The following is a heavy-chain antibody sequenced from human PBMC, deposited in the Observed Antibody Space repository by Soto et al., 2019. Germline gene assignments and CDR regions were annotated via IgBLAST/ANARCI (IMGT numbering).Heavy chain of an antibody. CDR2: IIQDGGDK. CDR1: GFSFSDHW. Sequence: PGGSLRLSCAASGFSFSDHWMSWVRQAPGKGLEWVASIIQDGGDKQFVDSVKGRFTISRDNAKSLLQLQMNSLRAEDTAVYYCARGVWFYDYWGQGTLVTVSS. CDR3: ARGVWFYDY. D-gene: IGHD3-10*01. J-gene: IGHJ4*02. V-gene: IGHV3-7*04.